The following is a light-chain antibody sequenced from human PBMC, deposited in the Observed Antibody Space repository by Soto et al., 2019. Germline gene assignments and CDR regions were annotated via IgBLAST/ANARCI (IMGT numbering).Light chain of an antibody. V-gene: IGLV2-14*01. CDR1: SSDVGGYDY. CDR3: GSYSSTDTPFV. Sequence: QSVLTQPASVSGSPGQSITISCTGTSSDVGGYDYVSWYQLHPGKAPKLMIFEVSNRPSGVSYRFSGSKSGNTASLTISGLQVEDEADYYCGSYSSTDTPFVFGTGTKVTVL. J-gene: IGLJ1*01. CDR2: EVS.